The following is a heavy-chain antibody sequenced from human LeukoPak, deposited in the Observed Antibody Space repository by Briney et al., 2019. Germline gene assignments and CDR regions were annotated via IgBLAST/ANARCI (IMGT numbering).Heavy chain of an antibody. Sequence: SETLSLTCTVSGGSISSYYWSWIRQPPGKGLEWIGYIYYSGSTNYNPSLKSRVTISVDTSKNQFSLKLSSVTAADTAVYYCARERLWFRELGAFDIWGQGTMVTVSS. D-gene: IGHD3-10*01. CDR3: ARERLWFRELGAFDI. V-gene: IGHV4-59*01. CDR1: GGSISSYY. CDR2: IYYSGST. J-gene: IGHJ3*02.